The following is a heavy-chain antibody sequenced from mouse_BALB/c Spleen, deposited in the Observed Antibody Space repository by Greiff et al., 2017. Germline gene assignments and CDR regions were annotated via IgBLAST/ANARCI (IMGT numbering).Heavy chain of an antibody. CDR3: ARALRLPYWYFDV. CDR1: GYSITSGYY. Sequence: EVQLVESGPGLVKPSQSLSLTCSVTGYSITSGYYWNWIRQFPGNKLEWMGYISYDGSNNYNPSLKNRISITRDTSKNQFFLKLNSVTTEDTATYYCARALRLPYWYFDVWGAGTTVTVSS. CDR2: ISYDGSN. J-gene: IGHJ1*01. V-gene: IGHV3-6*02. D-gene: IGHD1-2*01.